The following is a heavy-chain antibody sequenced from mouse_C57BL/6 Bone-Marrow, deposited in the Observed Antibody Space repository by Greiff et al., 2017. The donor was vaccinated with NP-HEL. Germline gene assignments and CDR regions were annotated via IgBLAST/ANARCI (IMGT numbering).Heavy chain of an antibody. CDR1: GYTFTSYW. CDR2: INPSNGGT. CDR3: ARSPVYYGSPWCAY. V-gene: IGHV1-53*01. Sequence: VQLQQPGTELVKPGASVKLSCKASGYTFTSYWMHWVKQRPGQGLEWIGNINPSNGGTNYNEKFKSKATLTVDKSSSTAYVQLRCLTSEDSAFYYCARSPVYYGSPWCAYWGQGTLVTVSA. J-gene: IGHJ3*01. D-gene: IGHD2-1*01.